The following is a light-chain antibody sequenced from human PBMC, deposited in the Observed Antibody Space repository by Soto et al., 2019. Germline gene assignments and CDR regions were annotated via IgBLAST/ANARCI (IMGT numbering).Light chain of an antibody. J-gene: IGKJ4*01. CDR1: QRIGRD. CDR2: GPS. CDR3: QQYNDWPPS. Sequence: EIMLTQTPAILSASPGDAITLSCRASQRIGRDLAWYQQRRGQAPTLLIYGPSTRATGVPATFRGSGSGADSTLTIANLQAEDFAVYYCQQYNDWPPSFGGGTKVEI. V-gene: IGKV3-15*01.